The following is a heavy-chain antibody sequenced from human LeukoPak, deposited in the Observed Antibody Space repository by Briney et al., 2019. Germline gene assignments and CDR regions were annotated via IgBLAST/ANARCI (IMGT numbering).Heavy chain of an antibody. V-gene: IGHV3-73*01. Sequence: PGGSLRLSCAASGFTFCGSAMHWVRQASGKGLEWVGRIRSEPNSYATAYAASVKGRFTISRDDSRNTAYLQMNSLKTEDTAVYYCTSLLGYCTNDVCYNYWGQGTLVTVSS. CDR3: TSLLGYCTNDVCYNY. CDR1: GFTFCGSA. CDR2: IRSEPNSYAT. J-gene: IGHJ4*02. D-gene: IGHD2-8*01.